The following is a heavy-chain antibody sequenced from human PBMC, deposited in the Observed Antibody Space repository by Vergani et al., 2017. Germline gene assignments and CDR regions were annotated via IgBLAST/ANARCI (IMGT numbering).Heavy chain of an antibody. V-gene: IGHV4-30-4*08. Sequence: QVQLQESGPGLVKPSQTLSLTCTVSGGSISSGDYYWSWIRQPPGKGLEWIGYIYYSGSTYYNPSLKSRVTISVDTSKNQFSLKLSSVTAADTAVYYCASGYYYDSSGYYFSYYYYYGMDVWAKGPRSPSP. J-gene: IGHJ6*02. CDR3: ASGYYYDSSGYYFSYYYYYGMDV. D-gene: IGHD3-22*01. CDR1: GGSISSGDYY. CDR2: IYYSGST.